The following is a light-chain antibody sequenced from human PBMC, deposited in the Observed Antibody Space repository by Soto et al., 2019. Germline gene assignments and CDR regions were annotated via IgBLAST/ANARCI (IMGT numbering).Light chain of an antibody. J-gene: IGLJ3*02. CDR2: DDT. CDR1: NVGSQS. CDR3: QVWDNDSGQSV. V-gene: IGLV3-21*02. Sequence: SYVLTQPPSVSVAPGLTAKIPCGGSNVGSQSVHWYQQRPGQAPVLVIFDDTDRPSGIPERFSGSNSGNTATLTIIRVEAVDEADYYCQVWDNDSGQSVFGGGTQLTVL.